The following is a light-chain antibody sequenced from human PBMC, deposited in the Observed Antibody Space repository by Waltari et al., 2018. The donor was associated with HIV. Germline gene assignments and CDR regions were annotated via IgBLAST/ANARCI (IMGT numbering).Light chain of an antibody. Sequence: DIQVTQSPSSLSASVGDRVTITCRASQSISTYMSWYQQKPGNAPNLLIHSASTLQSGVPSRFSGSGSGTDFTLTISSLQPEDFATYYCQQSYNTPPTSGRGTRLEIK. CDR1: QSISTY. J-gene: IGKJ5*01. CDR2: SAS. V-gene: IGKV1-39*01. CDR3: QQSYNTPPT.